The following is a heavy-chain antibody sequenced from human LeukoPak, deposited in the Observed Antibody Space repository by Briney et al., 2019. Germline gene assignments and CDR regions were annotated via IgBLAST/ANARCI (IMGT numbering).Heavy chain of an antibody. J-gene: IGHJ3*02. D-gene: IGHD2-2*01. V-gene: IGHV1-46*01. Sequence: ASVKVSCKASGYTFTSYYMHWVRQAPGQGLEWMGIINPSGGSTSYAQKFQGRVTMTRDTSTTTVYMELSSLRSEDTAVYYCAREEGDAAFDIWGQGTMVTVSS. CDR3: AREEGDAAFDI. CDR1: GYTFTSYY. CDR2: INPSGGST.